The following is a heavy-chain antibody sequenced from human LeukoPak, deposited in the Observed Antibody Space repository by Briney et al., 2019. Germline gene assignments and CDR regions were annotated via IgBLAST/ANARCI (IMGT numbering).Heavy chain of an antibody. CDR1: GGSFSGYY. CDR3: ARRPIPAAGSNWFDP. J-gene: IGHJ5*02. V-gene: IGHV4-34*01. Sequence: SETLSLTCAVYGGSFSGYYWSWIRQPPGKGLEWIGEINHSGSTNYNPSLKSRVTISVDTSKNQFSLKLSSVTAADTAVYYCARRPIPAAGSNWFDPWGQGTLVTVSS. D-gene: IGHD6-13*01. CDR2: INHSGST.